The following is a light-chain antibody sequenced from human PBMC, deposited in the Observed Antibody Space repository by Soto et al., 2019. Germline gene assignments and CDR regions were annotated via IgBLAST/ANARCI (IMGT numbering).Light chain of an antibody. CDR3: AAWDDSLSGVV. J-gene: IGLJ2*01. CDR2: RNN. CDR1: SSNIGSNY. V-gene: IGLV1-47*01. Sequence: QSVLTQPPSASGTPGQRVTIYCSGSSSNIGSNYVYWYQQLPGTAPKLLIYRNNQRPSGVPDRFSGSKSGTSASLAISGLRSEDEADYYCAAWDDSLSGVVFGGGTKLTV.